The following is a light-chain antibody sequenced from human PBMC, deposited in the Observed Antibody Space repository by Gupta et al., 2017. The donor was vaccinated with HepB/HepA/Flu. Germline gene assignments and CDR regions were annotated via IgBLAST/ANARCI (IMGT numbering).Light chain of an antibody. CDR2: DVS. CDR3: WYYAENYSHV. CDR1: SSDVGTYNS. J-gene: IGLJ1*01. Sequence: QSALTKPRSVSGSPGQSVTISCTGTSSDVGTYNSVSWYQQHPGKAPKLMIFDVSKRPSGVPDRFSGSKSANTASLTISGLQAEDXADYYSWYYAENYSHVFGIGTKLTVL. V-gene: IGLV2-11*01.